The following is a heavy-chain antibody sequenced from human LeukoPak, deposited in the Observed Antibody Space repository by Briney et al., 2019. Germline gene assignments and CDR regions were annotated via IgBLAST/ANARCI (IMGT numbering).Heavy chain of an antibody. J-gene: IGHJ4*02. CDR3: ARAMGYVAAAALDY. CDR1: GYTFTSYG. CDR2: ISAYNGNT. V-gene: IGHV1-18*01. Sequence: GASVKVSCTASGYTFTSYGISWVRQAPGQGLEWMGWISAYNGNTNYAQKLQGRVTMTTDTSTSTAYMELRSLRSDDTAVYYCARAMGYVAAAALDYWGQGTLVTVSS. D-gene: IGHD6-13*01.